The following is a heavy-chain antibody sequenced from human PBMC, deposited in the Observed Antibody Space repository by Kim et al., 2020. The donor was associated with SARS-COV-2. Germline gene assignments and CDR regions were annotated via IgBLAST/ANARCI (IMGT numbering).Heavy chain of an antibody. D-gene: IGHD2-15*01. Sequence: GGSLRLSCAASGFIFTNYGMHWVRQAPGKGLEWVAVILYDGSKKYYGDSVKGRFTISRDNSKNTMYLQVNSLTVEDTAVYYCAREDSGNSFDYWGQGTLVTVSS. V-gene: IGHV3-33*05. CDR3: AREDSGNSFDY. CDR2: ILYDGSKK. J-gene: IGHJ4*02. CDR1: GFIFTNYG.